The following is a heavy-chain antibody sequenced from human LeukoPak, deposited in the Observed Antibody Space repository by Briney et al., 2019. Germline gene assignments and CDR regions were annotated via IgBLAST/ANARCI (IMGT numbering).Heavy chain of an antibody. CDR3: ARDGIAVAVYYFDY. D-gene: IGHD6-19*01. Sequence: ASETLSLTCTVSGGSISSYYWSWTRQPAGKGLEWIGRIYTSGSTNYNPSLKSRVTMSVDTSKNQFSLKLSSVTAADTAVYYCARDGIAVAVYYFDYWGQGTLVTVSS. CDR2: IYTSGST. V-gene: IGHV4-4*07. J-gene: IGHJ4*02. CDR1: GGSISSYY.